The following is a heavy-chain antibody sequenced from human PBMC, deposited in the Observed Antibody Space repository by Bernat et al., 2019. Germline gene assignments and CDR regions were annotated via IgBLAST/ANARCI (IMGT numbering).Heavy chain of an antibody. Sequence: QVQLVESGGGVVQLGRSLRLSCAASGFTFSSYGLYWVRQAPGKGLVWVAATWFDGSKKYYADSVKGRFTVSRDDSKNTLYLEMNSLGAEDTAGFYCARDGGTTVLDYWGQGGLVTVSS. CDR3: ARDGGTTVLDY. J-gene: IGHJ4*02. CDR1: GFTFSSYG. V-gene: IGHV3-33*01. CDR2: TWFDGSKK. D-gene: IGHD1-1*01.